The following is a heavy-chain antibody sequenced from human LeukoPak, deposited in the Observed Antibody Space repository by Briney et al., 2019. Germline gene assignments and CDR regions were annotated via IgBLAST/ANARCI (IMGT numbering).Heavy chain of an antibody. D-gene: IGHD2-2*01. Sequence: PGGSLRLSCAASGFTFSSYSMNWVRQAPGKGLEWVSSISSSSSYIYYADSVKGRFTISRDNAKNSLYLQMNSLRAEDTAVYYCARGFVVVPAAISDGFDYWGQGTLVTVSS. V-gene: IGHV3-21*01. CDR3: ARGFVVVPAAISDGFDY. J-gene: IGHJ4*02. CDR2: ISSSSSYI. CDR1: GFTFSSYS.